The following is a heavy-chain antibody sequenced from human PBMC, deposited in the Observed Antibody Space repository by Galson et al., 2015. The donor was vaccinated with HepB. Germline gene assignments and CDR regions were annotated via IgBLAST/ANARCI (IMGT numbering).Heavy chain of an antibody. Sequence: SLRLSCAASGFTFSSYGMHWVRQAPGKGLEWVAVISYDGSNKYYADSVKGRFTISRDNSKNTLYLQMNSLRAEDTAVYYCAKDHCSSTSCKSRYMDVWGKGTTVTVSS. J-gene: IGHJ6*03. CDR1: GFTFSSYG. D-gene: IGHD2-2*01. CDR3: AKDHCSSTSCKSRYMDV. CDR2: ISYDGSNK. V-gene: IGHV3-30*18.